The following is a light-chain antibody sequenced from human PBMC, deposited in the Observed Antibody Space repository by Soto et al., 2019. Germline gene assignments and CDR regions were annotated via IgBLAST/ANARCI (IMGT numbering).Light chain of an antibody. CDR3: QQYNSYWT. Sequence: HVTQVPAYLSASVGDSFTITGRASQSLRTWLAWYKTKPGSAPNLLIYKASTLDSGVPSRLSGNGSGTDFALTIHNVKPEDCATYYCQQYNSYWTFGLGTKVDIK. CDR1: QSLRTW. CDR2: KAS. J-gene: IGKJ1*01. V-gene: IGKV1-5*03.